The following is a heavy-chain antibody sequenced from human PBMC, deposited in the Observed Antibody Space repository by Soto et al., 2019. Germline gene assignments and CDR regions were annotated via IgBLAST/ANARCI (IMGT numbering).Heavy chain of an antibody. J-gene: IGHJ4*02. CDR3: ARGDNYYDSSGQFDY. CDR2: IYYSGST. D-gene: IGHD3-22*01. V-gene: IGHV4-61*01. CDR1: GGSVSSGSYY. Sequence: SETLSLTCTVSGGSVSSGSYYRSWIRQPPGKGLEWIGYIYYSGSTNYNPSLKSRVTISVDTSKNQFSLKLSSVTAADTAVYYCARGDNYYDSSGQFDYWGQGTLVTVSS.